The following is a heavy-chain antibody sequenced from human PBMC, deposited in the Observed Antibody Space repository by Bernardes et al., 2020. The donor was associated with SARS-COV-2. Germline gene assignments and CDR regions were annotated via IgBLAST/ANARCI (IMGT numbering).Heavy chain of an antibody. CDR2: IKQDGSEK. CDR1: GFTFSSYW. Sequence: GGSLRRSCAASGFTFSSYWMSWVRQAPGKGLEWVANIKQDGSEKYYVDSVKGRFTISRDNAKNSLYLQMNSLRAEDTAVYYCARGRLLWFGEPGDGMDVWGQGTTVTVSS. J-gene: IGHJ6*02. V-gene: IGHV3-7*04. CDR3: ARGRLLWFGEPGDGMDV. D-gene: IGHD3-10*01.